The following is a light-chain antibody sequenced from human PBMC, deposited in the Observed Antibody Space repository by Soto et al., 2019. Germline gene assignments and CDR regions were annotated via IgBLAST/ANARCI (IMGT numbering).Light chain of an antibody. V-gene: IGKV3D-11*01. Sequence: ATVSSLTSDRVTPSCGASQAVNTRLAWYQHKPGQAPRLLIYLTSNRAAGIPARFSGSGSGTDFTLTISDVEPEDFAVYYCHQRQSWLRTFGQGSKVDIK. CDR2: LTS. CDR1: QAVNTR. CDR3: HQRQSWLRT. J-gene: IGKJ1*01.